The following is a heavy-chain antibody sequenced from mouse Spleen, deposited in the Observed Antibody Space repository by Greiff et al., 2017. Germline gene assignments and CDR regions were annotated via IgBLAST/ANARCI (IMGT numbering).Heavy chain of an antibody. CDR2: ISSGSSTI. V-gene: IGHV5-17*01. CDR3: ARGEAYWYFDV. Sequence: EVKLVESGGGLVKPGGSLKLSCAASGFTFSDYGMHWVRQAPEKGLEWVAYISSGSSTIYYADTVKGRFTISRDNAKNTLFLQMTSLRSEDTAMYYCARGEAYWYFDVWGAGTTVTVSS. CDR1: GFTFSDYG. J-gene: IGHJ1*01.